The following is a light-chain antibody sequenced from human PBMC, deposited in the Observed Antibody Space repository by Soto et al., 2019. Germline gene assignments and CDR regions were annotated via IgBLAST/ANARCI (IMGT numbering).Light chain of an antibody. Sequence: QAVVTQPPSASGTPGQRVTISCSGSSSNIGSNYVYWYQHLPGTAPKLLIYSHNQRPSGVPDRFSGSTSGTSASLAISGLQSEDEANYYCAAWDDSLSGVVFGGGTKLTVL. CDR3: AAWDDSLSGVV. CDR1: SSNIGSNY. V-gene: IGLV1-47*02. J-gene: IGLJ2*01. CDR2: SHN.